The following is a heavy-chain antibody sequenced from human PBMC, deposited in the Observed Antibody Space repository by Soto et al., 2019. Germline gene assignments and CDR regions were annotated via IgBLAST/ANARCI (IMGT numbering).Heavy chain of an antibody. CDR2: VYYTGST. J-gene: IGHJ4*02. Sequence: NPSETLSLTCSVSGGSISGSYWSWIRQSPGKGLEWLGYVYYTGSTNYSPSLRSRVSISVDTSKNEFSLRLSSVTAADTAVYFCARSVAAPGAHIDYWGQGTQVTVSS. CDR3: ARSVAAPGAHIDY. V-gene: IGHV4-59*01. D-gene: IGHD6-13*01. CDR1: GGSISGSY.